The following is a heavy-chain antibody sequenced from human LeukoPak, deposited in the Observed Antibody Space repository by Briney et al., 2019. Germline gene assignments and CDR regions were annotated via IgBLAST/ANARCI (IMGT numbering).Heavy chain of an antibody. Sequence: GGSLRLSCAASGFTFSSYAMSWVRQAPGKGLEWVSGISGSGTVTYYADSVKGRFAISRDNSKNTLCLQINSLRAEDTAIYYCAKDGWSMTASPRFLDYWGQGTLVTVSS. V-gene: IGHV3-23*01. CDR2: ISGSGTVT. CDR3: AKDGWSMTASPRFLDY. CDR1: GFTFSSYA. D-gene: IGHD2-21*02. J-gene: IGHJ4*02.